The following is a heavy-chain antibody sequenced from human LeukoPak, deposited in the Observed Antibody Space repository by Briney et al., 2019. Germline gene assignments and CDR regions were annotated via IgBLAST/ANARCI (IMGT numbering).Heavy chain of an antibody. Sequence: SETLSLTCAVYGGSFSGYYWIWLRQPPGKGLEGMGEINHSGSTNYNPSLKSRVTISVDTSKNEFSLKLSSVTAADTAVYYCARGRIVLMVYAQGGFDYWGQGTLVTVSS. CDR3: ARGRIVLMVYAQGGFDY. CDR2: INHSGST. CDR1: GGSFSGYY. V-gene: IGHV4-34*01. J-gene: IGHJ4*02. D-gene: IGHD2-8*01.